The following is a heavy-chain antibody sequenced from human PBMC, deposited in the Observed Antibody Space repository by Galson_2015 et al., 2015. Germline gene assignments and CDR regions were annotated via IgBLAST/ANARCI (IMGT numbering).Heavy chain of an antibody. CDR3: AKPRDGYNYYYYYMDV. Sequence: SLRLSCAASGFTFSSYAMSWVRQAPGKGLEWVSAISGSGGSTYYADSVKGRFTISRDNSKNTLYLQMNSLRAEDTAVYYCAKPRDGYNYYYYYMDVWGKGTTVTVSS. J-gene: IGHJ6*03. V-gene: IGHV3-23*01. CDR1: GFTFSSYA. D-gene: IGHD5-24*01. CDR2: ISGSGGST.